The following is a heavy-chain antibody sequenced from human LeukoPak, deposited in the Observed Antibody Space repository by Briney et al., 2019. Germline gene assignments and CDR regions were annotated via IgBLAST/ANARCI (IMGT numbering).Heavy chain of an antibody. J-gene: IGHJ6*02. V-gene: IGHV1-2*05. D-gene: IGHD2-15*01. CDR1: GYTFTHYY. Sequence: GASVSVSCKASGYTFTHYYMHWVRQAPGQGLEWVGRISPNSYGTKYAQKFQAGFTMDRDTSISTAYMELGRLRSDDTDVYDCGGGPKAGGRHHDMDVWGRGTTVTVSS. CDR3: GGGPKAGGRHHDMDV. CDR2: ISPNSYGT.